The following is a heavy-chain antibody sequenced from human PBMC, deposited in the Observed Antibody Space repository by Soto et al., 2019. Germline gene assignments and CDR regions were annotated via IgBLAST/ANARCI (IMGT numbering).Heavy chain of an antibody. CDR1: GFTFSSYA. J-gene: IGHJ6*02. CDR2: ISGSGGRT. Sequence: PGGSLRLSCAASGFTFSSYAMSWVRQAPGKGLEWVSAISGSGGRTYYADSVKGRFTISRDNSKNTLYLQMNSLRAEDTAVYYCAKEGTLGYCSSTSCYRGGAYYGMDVWGQGTTVTVSS. D-gene: IGHD2-2*02. CDR3: AKEGTLGYCSSTSCYRGGAYYGMDV. V-gene: IGHV3-23*01.